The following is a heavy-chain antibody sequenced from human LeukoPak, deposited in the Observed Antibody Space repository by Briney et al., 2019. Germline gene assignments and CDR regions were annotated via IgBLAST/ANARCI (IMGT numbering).Heavy chain of an antibody. CDR1: GGSFSGYY. CDR3: ARRRLGYYFDY. D-gene: IGHD5-24*01. CDR2: INHSGST. V-gene: IGHV4-34*01. Sequence: SETLSLTCAVYGGSFSGYYWSWIRQPPGKGLEWIGEINHSGSTNYNPSLKSRVTISVDTSKNQFSLKLSSVTAADTAVYYCARRRLGYYFDYWGQGTLVTVSS. J-gene: IGHJ4*02.